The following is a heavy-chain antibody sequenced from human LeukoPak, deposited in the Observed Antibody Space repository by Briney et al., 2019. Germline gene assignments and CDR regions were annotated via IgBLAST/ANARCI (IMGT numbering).Heavy chain of an antibody. Sequence: GGSLRLSCAVSGFTFRTYWMHWVRQAPGKGLEWVTVISYDGSNKYYADSVKGRFTVSRDNSKNTLYLQINSLRAEDTAVYYCAKGKVYGDSTGPYYFDYWGQGTLVTVSS. D-gene: IGHD4-17*01. CDR2: ISYDGSNK. CDR3: AKGKVYGDSTGPYYFDY. V-gene: IGHV3-30*18. CDR1: GFTFRTYW. J-gene: IGHJ4*02.